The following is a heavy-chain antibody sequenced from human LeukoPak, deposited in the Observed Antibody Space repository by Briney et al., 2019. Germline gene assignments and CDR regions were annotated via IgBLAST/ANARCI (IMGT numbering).Heavy chain of an antibody. Sequence: SETLPLTCTVSGGSISSGGYYWSWIRQHPGKGLEWIGYIYYSGSTYYNPSLKSRVTISVDTSKNQFSLKLNSVTAADTAVYYCARGRSDYDPEVYFDYWGQGTLVTVSS. J-gene: IGHJ4*02. CDR1: GGSISSGGYY. V-gene: IGHV4-31*03. D-gene: IGHD4-17*01. CDR2: IYYSGST. CDR3: ARGRSDYDPEVYFDY.